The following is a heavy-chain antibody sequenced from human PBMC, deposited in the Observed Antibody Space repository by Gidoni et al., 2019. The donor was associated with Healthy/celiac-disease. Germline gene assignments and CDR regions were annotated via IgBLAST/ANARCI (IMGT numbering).Heavy chain of an antibody. CDR3: ARHVSGDLTTRRDAFDI. CDR1: GYSFTSYW. D-gene: IGHD4-4*01. V-gene: IGHV5-51*01. J-gene: IGHJ3*02. Sequence: EVQLVQSGAEVKKPGESLKISCKGSGYSFTSYWIGWVRQMPGKGLEWMVIIYPGDSDTRYSPSFQGQVTISADKSISTAYLQWSSLKASDTAMYYCARHVSGDLTTRRDAFDIWGQGTMVTVSS. CDR2: IYPGDSDT.